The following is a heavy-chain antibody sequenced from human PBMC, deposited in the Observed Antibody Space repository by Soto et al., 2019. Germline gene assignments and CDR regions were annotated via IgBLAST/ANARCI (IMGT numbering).Heavy chain of an antibody. V-gene: IGHV3-43*01. J-gene: IGHJ6*02. D-gene: IGHD3-22*01. CDR1: GFTFDDYT. CDR2: ISWDGGST. Sequence: EVQLVESGGVVVQPGGSLRLSCAASGFTFDDYTMHWVRQAPGKGLEWVSLISWDGGSTYYADSVKGRFTISRDNSKNSLYLQMNSLRTEDTALYYCAKDITSFYDSSGYYYYYGMDVWGQGTTVTVSS. CDR3: AKDITSFYDSSGYYYYYGMDV.